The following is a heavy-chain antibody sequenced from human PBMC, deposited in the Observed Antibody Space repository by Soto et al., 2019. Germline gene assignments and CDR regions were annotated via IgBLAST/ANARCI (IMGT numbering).Heavy chain of an antibody. Sequence: EVQLVESGGGLVQPGGSLRLSCAASGFTFSNFGINWVRQAPGKGLEWVSHISSSSTTIYYAESVKGRFTITGDNAKNSLYLQISSLRGEDTAVYYCATSFITTIGTTAWGQGTLVTVSS. CDR2: ISSSSTTI. V-gene: IGHV3-48*01. D-gene: IGHD1-1*01. J-gene: IGHJ4*02. CDR3: ATSFITTIGTTA. CDR1: GFTFSNFG.